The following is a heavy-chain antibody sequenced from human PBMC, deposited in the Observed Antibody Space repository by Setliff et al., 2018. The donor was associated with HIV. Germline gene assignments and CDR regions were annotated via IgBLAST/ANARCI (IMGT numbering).Heavy chain of an antibody. J-gene: IGHJ3*02. CDR3: ASAGAWQRNALDI. CDR1: GYSFTNHY. CDR2: INPTGGST. V-gene: IGHV1-46*01. Sequence: GASVKVSCKPSGYSFTNHYMHWVRQAPEQGLEWMGVINPTGGSTRNTQKFQGRVAMTRDTSTSTVYMELSSLRSEDTAVYYCASAGAWQRNALDIWGQGTMVTVSS. D-gene: IGHD5-12*01.